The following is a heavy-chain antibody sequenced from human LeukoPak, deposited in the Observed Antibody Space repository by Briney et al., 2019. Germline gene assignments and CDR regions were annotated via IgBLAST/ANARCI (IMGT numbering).Heavy chain of an antibody. CDR2: INPNSGGT. CDR1: GYTFTGYY. CDR3: ARGGVDYYYYYMDV. J-gene: IGHJ6*03. D-gene: IGHD5-12*01. Sequence: RASVKVSCKASGYTFTGYYMHWVRQAPGQGLEWMGWINPNSGGTNYAQKFQGRVTMTRDTSISTAYMELSRLRSDDTAVYYCARGGVDYYYYYMDVWGKGTTVTVSS. V-gene: IGHV1-2*02.